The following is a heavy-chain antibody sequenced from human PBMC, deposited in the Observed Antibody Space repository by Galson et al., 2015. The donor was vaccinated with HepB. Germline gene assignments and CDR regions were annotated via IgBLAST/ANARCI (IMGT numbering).Heavy chain of an antibody. CDR2: ISTYNADR. Sequence: ASGYTFTSYGISWVRQAPGQGLEWMGWISTYNADRNYAQKLQGRVAMTADRSTSTAYMELRSLTYDDTAVYYCARRNDYGDYWGQGTLITVSS. D-gene: IGHD1-14*01. CDR1: GYTFTSYG. V-gene: IGHV1-18*01. J-gene: IGHJ4*02. CDR3: ARRNDYGDY.